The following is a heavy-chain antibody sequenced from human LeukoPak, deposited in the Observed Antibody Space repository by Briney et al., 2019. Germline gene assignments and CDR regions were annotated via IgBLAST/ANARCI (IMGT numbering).Heavy chain of an antibody. D-gene: IGHD6-6*01. V-gene: IGHV4-34*01. Sequence: LETLSLTCAVYGGSFSGYYWSWIRQPPGKGLEWIGEINHSGSTNYNPSLKSRVTISVDTSKNQFSLKLSSVTAANTAVYYCARARGIAAPPGPHLPFDYWGQGTLVTVSS. J-gene: IGHJ4*02. CDR2: INHSGST. CDR3: ARARGIAAPPGPHLPFDY. CDR1: GGSFSGYY.